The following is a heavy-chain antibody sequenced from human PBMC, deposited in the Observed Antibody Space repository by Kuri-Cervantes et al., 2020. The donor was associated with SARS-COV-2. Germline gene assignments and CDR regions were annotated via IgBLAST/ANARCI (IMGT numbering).Heavy chain of an antibody. CDR1: GGSISSYY. V-gene: IGHV4-59*12. Sequence: ESLKISCTVSGGSISSYYWSWIRQAPGKGLEWIGYIYYSGSNNYNPSLKSRVTITVNTSKNQYSLKLSSVPAADTAVYYCARTARHFDLWGRGTLVTVSS. CDR3: ARTARHFDL. J-gene: IGHJ2*01. CDR2: IYYSGSN. D-gene: IGHD5-18*01.